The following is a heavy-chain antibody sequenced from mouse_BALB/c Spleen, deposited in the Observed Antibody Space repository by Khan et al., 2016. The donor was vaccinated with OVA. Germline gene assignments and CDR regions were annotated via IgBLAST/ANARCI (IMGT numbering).Heavy chain of an antibody. CDR1: GFSLSSNG. V-gene: IGHV2-3*01. CDR2: ICGDGST. J-gene: IGHJ4*01. CDR3: ATFTPDYYSLDY. D-gene: IGHD1-1*01. Sequence: QVQLKESGPGLVAPSQSLSITCTVSGFSLSSNGVSWVRQTPEKGLEWLGAICGDGSTTYHSTLKSRLIISKNNSMSQVFLTLNSSQTDDTATYYCATFTPDYYSLDYWGQGTSVTVSS.